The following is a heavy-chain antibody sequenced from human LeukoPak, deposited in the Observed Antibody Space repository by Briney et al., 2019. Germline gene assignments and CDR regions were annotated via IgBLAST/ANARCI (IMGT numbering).Heavy chain of an antibody. J-gene: IGHJ4*02. CDR2: IYYTGTT. D-gene: IGHD6-19*01. CDR1: GGSISSSY. V-gene: IGHV4-59*08. CDR3: ARLKGYSSGWYPSYYFDY. Sequence: PSETLSLTCTVSGGSISSSYWSWIRQPPGKGLEWIGYIYYTGTTNYNPSLKSRVTISVDTSKNQFSLKLSSVTAADTAVYYCARLKGYSSGWYPSYYFDYWGQGTLVTVSS.